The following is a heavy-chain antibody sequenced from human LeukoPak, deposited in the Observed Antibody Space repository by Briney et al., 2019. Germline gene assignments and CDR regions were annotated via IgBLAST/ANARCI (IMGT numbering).Heavy chain of an antibody. CDR1: GYSFTSYW. Sequence: GESLKITCKGSGYSFTSYWIGWVRQMPGKGLEWMGIIYPGDSDTRYSPSFQGQVTISADKSINTAYLQWNSLKASDTAIYYCARSRDWNYDLWGQGTLVTVSS. V-gene: IGHV5-51*01. CDR2: IYPGDSDT. J-gene: IGHJ4*02. D-gene: IGHD1-7*01. CDR3: ARSRDWNYDL.